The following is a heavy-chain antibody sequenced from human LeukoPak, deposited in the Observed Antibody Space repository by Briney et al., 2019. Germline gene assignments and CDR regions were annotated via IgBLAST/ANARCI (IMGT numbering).Heavy chain of an antibody. D-gene: IGHD3-22*01. V-gene: IGHV4-59*08. CDR3: ARSNYYDSSGYAADAFDI. Sequence: PSETLSLTCTVSGGSIRSYYWSWIRQPPGKGLEWIGYIYYSGSTNYNPSLKSRVTISVDTSKNQFSLKLSSVTAADTAVYYCARSNYYDSSGYAADAFDIWGQGTMVTVSS. CDR1: GGSIRSYY. CDR2: IYYSGST. J-gene: IGHJ3*02.